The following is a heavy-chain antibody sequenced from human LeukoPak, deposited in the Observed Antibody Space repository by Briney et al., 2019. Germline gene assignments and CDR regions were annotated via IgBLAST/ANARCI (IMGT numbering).Heavy chain of an antibody. CDR3: ARDWWVFGSSWYEVDV. Sequence: ASVKVSCKASGYTFTNYAMNWVRQAPGQGLEWMGWINTKTGNPTYAQDFTGRFVFPLDTSVSTAYLQINNLRAEDTAVYYCARDWWVFGSSWYEVDVWGQGTMVTVSS. CDR1: GYTFTNYA. J-gene: IGHJ3*01. V-gene: IGHV7-4-1*02. D-gene: IGHD6-13*01. CDR2: INTKTGNP.